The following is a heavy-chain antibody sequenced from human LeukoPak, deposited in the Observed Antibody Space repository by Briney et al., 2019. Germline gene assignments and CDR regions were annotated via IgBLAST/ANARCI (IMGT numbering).Heavy chain of an antibody. CDR2: ISGSGGST. CDR3: ARGLSGYSSSLGY. J-gene: IGHJ4*02. D-gene: IGHD6-6*01. Sequence: GGSLRLSCAASGFTFSSYGMSWVRQAPGKGLEWVSAISGSGGSTYYADSVKGRFTISRDNSKNTLYLQMNSLRAEDTAVYYCARGLSGYSSSLGYWGQGTLVTVSS. CDR1: GFTFSSYG. V-gene: IGHV3-23*01.